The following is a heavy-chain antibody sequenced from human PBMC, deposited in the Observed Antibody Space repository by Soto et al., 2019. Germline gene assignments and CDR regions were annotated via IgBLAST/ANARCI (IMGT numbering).Heavy chain of an antibody. CDR2: ISGTGVPT. CDR1: GFAFSAYA. Sequence: EVQLLESGGGLVQPGGSLRLSCAASGFAFSAYAMSWVRQAPGKGLECISLISGTGVPTLYAESVKGRFSVSRDNSKDTLFLEMNNLRDDDTAIYYCAKSFCSSGSCFFLWVDPWGPGTLVTVSS. V-gene: IGHV3-23*01. CDR3: AKSFCSSGSCFFLWVDP. J-gene: IGHJ5*02. D-gene: IGHD2-15*01.